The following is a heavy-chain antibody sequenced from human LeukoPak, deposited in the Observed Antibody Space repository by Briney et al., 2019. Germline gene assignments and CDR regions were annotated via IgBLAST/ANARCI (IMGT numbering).Heavy chain of an antibody. D-gene: IGHD3-3*01. CDR3: ARGGFLEWLSTYYYYYYGMDV. V-gene: IGHV1-8*01. CDR1: GYTVTSYD. Sequence: ASVKVSCKASGYTVTSYDINWVRQATGQGLEWMGWMNPNSGNTGYAQKFQGRVTMTRNTSISTAYMELSSLRSEDTAVYYCARGGFLEWLSTYYYYYYGMDVWGQGTTVTVSS. J-gene: IGHJ6*02. CDR2: MNPNSGNT.